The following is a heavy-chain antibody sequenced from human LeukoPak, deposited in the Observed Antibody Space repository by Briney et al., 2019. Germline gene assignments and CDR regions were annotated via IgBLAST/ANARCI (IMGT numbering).Heavy chain of an antibody. CDR3: ARGHPSATGYSSGWYFHY. CDR2: INPSADST. D-gene: IGHD6-19*01. Sequence: ASVKVSCKASGYTFTSYYMHWVRQAPGQGLEWMGIINPSADSTNYAQKFQGRVTMTRDMSTSTVYMDLNSLTSEDTAVYYCARGHPSATGYSSGWYFHYWGQGTLVTVSS. V-gene: IGHV1-46*01. CDR1: GYTFTSYY. J-gene: IGHJ4*02.